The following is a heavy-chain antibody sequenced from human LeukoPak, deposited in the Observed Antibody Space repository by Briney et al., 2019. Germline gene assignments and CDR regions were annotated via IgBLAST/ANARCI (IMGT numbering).Heavy chain of an antibody. V-gene: IGHV4-39*02. J-gene: IGHJ4*02. CDR3: AKRDDSGGNLVDL. CDR1: GGSIRSGSHY. D-gene: IGHD3-22*01. CDR2: IYYSGST. Sequence: PSETLSLTCTVSGGSIRSGSHYGPWIRQPPGKGLEWIGSIYYSGSTYYNPSLENRVTISIDTSKNHFSLKLSSLSAADTSVYYCAKRDDSGGNLVDLWGQGTLVTVS.